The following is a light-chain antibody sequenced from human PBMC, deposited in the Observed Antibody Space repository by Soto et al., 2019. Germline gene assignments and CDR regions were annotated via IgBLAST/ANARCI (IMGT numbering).Light chain of an antibody. CDR1: QIVTSS. J-gene: IGKJ2*01. CDR2: DTF. Sequence: EIVLTQSPATLSLSPGTGATLSCRASQIVTSSVAWYQQRPGQAPRLLIYDTFTRATGIPARFSAKGAGTDFTLTISSLKPEDSAVYFCQLRSDWPPTYTFGQGTKLE. V-gene: IGKV3-11*01. CDR3: QLRSDWPPTYT.